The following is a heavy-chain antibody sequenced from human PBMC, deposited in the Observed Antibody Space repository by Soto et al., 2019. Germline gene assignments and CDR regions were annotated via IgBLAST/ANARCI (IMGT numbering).Heavy chain of an antibody. D-gene: IGHD1-1*01. V-gene: IGHV4-59*01. CDR2: VYYSGST. CDR3: ARDTTPSL. CDR1: GASISSYY. J-gene: IGHJ4*02. Sequence: QVQLQESGPGLVKPSETLSLTCTVSGASISSYYWSWIRQPPGKGLEWIGYVYYSGSTNYNPSLKSPVTISVDTSKNQFSLKLSSVTAAYTAMYYCARDTTPSLWGQGTLVTVSS.